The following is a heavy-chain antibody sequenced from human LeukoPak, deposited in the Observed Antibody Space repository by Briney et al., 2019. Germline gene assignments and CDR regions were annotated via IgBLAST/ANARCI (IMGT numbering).Heavy chain of an antibody. V-gene: IGHV1-3*01. Sequence: ASVKVSCKASGYTFTSYAMHWVRQAPGQRLEWMGWINAGNGNTKYSQKFQGRVTITRDTSASTAYMELSSLRSEDTAVYYCARRSPLEWLSEQYYFDYWGQGTLVTVSS. J-gene: IGHJ4*02. CDR3: ARRSPLEWLSEQYYFDY. CDR2: INAGNGNT. CDR1: GYTFTSYA. D-gene: IGHD3-3*01.